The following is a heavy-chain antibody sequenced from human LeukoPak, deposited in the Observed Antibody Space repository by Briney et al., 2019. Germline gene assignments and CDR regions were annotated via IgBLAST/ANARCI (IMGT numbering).Heavy chain of an antibody. CDR2: IYYSGST. D-gene: IGHD3-10*01. Sequence: PETLSLTCTVSGGSISSSSYYWGWIRQPPGKGLEWIGSIYYSGSTYYNPSLKSRVTISVDTSKNQFSLKLSSVTAADTAVYYCARHPGGRNWFDPWGQGTLVTVSS. CDR3: ARHPGGRNWFDP. J-gene: IGHJ5*02. V-gene: IGHV4-39*01. CDR1: GGSISSSSYY.